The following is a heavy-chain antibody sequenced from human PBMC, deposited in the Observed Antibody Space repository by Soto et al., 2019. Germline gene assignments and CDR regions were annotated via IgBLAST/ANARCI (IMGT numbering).Heavy chain of an antibody. J-gene: IGHJ4*02. D-gene: IGHD2-15*01. V-gene: IGHV1-24*01. CDR1: GFTFSSYG. Sequence: ASVKVSCKASGFTFSSYGISWVRQAPGKGLEWMGGFDPEDGETIYAQKFQGRVTMTEDTSTDTAYMELSSLRSEDTAVYYCATDLLVCSGGSCGVDYWGQGTLVTVSS. CDR3: ATDLLVCSGGSCGVDY. CDR2: FDPEDGET.